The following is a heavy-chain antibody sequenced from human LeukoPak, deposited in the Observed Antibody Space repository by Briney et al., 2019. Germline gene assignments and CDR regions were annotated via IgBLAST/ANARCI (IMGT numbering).Heavy chain of an antibody. V-gene: IGHV4-39*01. J-gene: IGHJ4*02. CDR2: IYNSGRS. CDR1: GDSISSDSYY. CDR3: ARLVYYCISISCYVRFDD. Sequence: SETLSLTCTVSGDSISSDSYYWGWIRQPPGKGLEWIGTIYNSGRSYYNPSLRSRVTISVDTSKTQFSLKVNSVTAADTAVYYCARLVYYCISISCYVRFDDWGQGTLVTVSS. D-gene: IGHD2-2*01.